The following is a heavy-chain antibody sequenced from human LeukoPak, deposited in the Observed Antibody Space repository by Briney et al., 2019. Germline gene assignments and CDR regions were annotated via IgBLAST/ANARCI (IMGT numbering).Heavy chain of an antibody. Sequence: GGSLRLSCAASGFTFSTYWMNWVRQAPGKGLEWVANIKQDGSEKYYVDSVKGRFTISRDNAKNSLYLQMSNLRAEDTAVYFCARGGGLDVWGQGATVTVSS. V-gene: IGHV3-7*03. D-gene: IGHD3-16*01. CDR2: IKQDGSEK. J-gene: IGHJ6*02. CDR3: ARGGGLDV. CDR1: GFTFSTYW.